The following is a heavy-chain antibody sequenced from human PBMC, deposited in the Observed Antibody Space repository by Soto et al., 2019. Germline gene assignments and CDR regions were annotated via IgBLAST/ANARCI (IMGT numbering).Heavy chain of an antibody. CDR2: ISYDGNNK. CDR3: KNPPGAVNY. J-gene: IGHJ4*02. D-gene: IGHD3-10*01. V-gene: IGHV3-30*03. Sequence: QVQLVESGGGVVQPGRSLRLSCAASGFTFSTYGMHWVRQAPGKGLEWVAFISYDGNNKYYVDSVKGRFTISRDNYKNTLYLQMNSLRAEDTAIYYCKNPPGAVNYWGLGALVTVSS. CDR1: GFTFSTYG.